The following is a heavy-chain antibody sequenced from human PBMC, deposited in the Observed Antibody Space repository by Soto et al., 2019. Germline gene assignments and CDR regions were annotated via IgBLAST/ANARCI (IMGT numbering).Heavy chain of an antibody. V-gene: IGHV4-59*02. CDR1: VDTVGSYY. Sequence: SSATPSPTRCDCVDTVGSYYSRWVWQPPGKGLAWLGDIYYSGSTRYSPSPQSRATTPVDTSWYQYSLKLTSVTAADTAVYYCVRPFCGGGCCYRGACDCGGQGALVTVSS. CDR2: IYYSGST. D-gene: IGHD2-15*01. CDR3: VRPFCGGGCCYRGACDC. J-gene: IGHJ4*02.